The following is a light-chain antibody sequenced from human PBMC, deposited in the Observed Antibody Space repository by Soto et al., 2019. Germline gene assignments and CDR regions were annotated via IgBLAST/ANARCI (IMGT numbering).Light chain of an antibody. CDR3: SSYTSISTYV. CDR2: EVS. Sequence: QSALSQPASVSGSPGQSITISCTATSSDVGGFNYVSWVQQHPGKAPKLMIYEVSNRPSGVSNRFSGSKSGNTASLTISGLQAEDEADYYCSSYTSISTYVFGTGTKVT. CDR1: SSDVGGFNY. V-gene: IGLV2-14*01. J-gene: IGLJ1*01.